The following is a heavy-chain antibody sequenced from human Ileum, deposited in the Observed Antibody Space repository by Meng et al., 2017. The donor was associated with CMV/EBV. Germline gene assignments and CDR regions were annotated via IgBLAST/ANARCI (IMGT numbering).Heavy chain of an antibody. D-gene: IGHD2-2*01. V-gene: IGHV4-31*02. CDR3: ARARLRYCSSTSCRGRYKENWFDP. CDR2: IYYSGST. CDR1: Y. J-gene: IGHJ5*02. Sequence: YWGWIRQHPGKGLEWIGYIYYSGSTSYNPSLKSRVTISVDTSKNQFSLKLSSVTAADTAVYYCARARLRYCSSTSCRGRYKENWFDPWGQGTLVTVSS.